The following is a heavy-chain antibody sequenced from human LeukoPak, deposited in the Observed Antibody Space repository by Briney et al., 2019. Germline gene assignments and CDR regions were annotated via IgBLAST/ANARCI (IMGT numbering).Heavy chain of an antibody. J-gene: IGHJ4*02. CDR2: ISSDGNSK. V-gene: IGHV3-30*03. CDR3: VSPTADYPFLYYFDS. Sequence: GGSLRLSCAASGVTFSSYGMHWVRQAPGKGLEWVAVISSDGNSKNFALSVKGRFAISRDNSKNTLFLQMNNLRSEDTALYYCVSPTADYPFLYYFDSWGQGTLVTVSS. D-gene: IGHD5-12*01. CDR1: GVTFSSYG.